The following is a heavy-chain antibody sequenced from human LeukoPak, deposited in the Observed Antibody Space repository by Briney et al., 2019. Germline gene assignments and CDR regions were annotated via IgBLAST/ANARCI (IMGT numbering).Heavy chain of an antibody. CDR2: IYPGDSDT. V-gene: IGHV5-51*01. J-gene: IGHJ3*02. Sequence: GESLKISCKASGYSFTTYWIGWVRQMPGKGLEWMGIIYPGDSDTRYSPSFQGQVTISADTSINTAYLQWSSLKASDTAMYYCARRATIFGVVTDDAFDIWGQGTMVTVSS. CDR1: GYSFTTYW. D-gene: IGHD3-3*01. CDR3: ARRATIFGVVTDDAFDI.